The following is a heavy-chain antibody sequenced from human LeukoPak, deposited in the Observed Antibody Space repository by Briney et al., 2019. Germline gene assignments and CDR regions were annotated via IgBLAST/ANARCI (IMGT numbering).Heavy chain of an antibody. Sequence: SVKVSCKASGGTFSSYAISWVRQAPGQGLEWMGGIIPIFGTANYAQKFQGRVTITADESTSTAYMELSSLRSEDTAVYYCARDGWFGELGGFDYWGQGTLVTVSS. CDR1: GGTFSSYA. CDR2: IIPIFGTA. J-gene: IGHJ4*02. CDR3: ARDGWFGELGGFDY. V-gene: IGHV1-69*13. D-gene: IGHD3-10*01.